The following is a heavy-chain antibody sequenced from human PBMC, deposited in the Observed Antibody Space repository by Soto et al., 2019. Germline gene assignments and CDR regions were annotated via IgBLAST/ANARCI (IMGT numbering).Heavy chain of an antibody. D-gene: IGHD2-21*02. V-gene: IGHV1-69*13. CDR1: GGTFSSYA. CDR2: IIPIFGTA. Sequence: SVKVSCKASGGTFSSYAISWVRQAPGQGLEWMGGIIPIFGTANYAQKFQGRVTITADESTSTAYMELSSLRSEDTAVYYCAREKVGVTPYYYYGMDVWGQGTTVTV. J-gene: IGHJ6*02. CDR3: AREKVGVTPYYYYGMDV.